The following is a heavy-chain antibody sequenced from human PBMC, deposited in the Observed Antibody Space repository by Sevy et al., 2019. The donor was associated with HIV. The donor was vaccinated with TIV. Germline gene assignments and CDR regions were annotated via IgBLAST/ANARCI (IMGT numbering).Heavy chain of an antibody. CDR1: GGSITSLY. CDR3: AGENAWGRGYS. V-gene: IGHV4-59*08. Sequence: SETLSLTCTVSGGSITSLYWNWIRQPPGKALEWIANIYYNGHINYNPSLKSRVTLSLDTSKNQFSVRLSYVTAADTAMYYCAGENAWGRGYSWGQGTLVTVSS. CDR2: IYYNGHI. D-gene: IGHD1-26*01. J-gene: IGHJ4*02.